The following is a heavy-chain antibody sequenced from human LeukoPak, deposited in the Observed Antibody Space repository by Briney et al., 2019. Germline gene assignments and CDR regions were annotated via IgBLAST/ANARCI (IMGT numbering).Heavy chain of an antibody. V-gene: IGHV3-7*01. CDR2: INHDGSEK. D-gene: IGHD3-16*02. CDR3: ATDRDGTDWGNYRFHY. Sequence: GGSLRLSCAASGFTFSSYWMIWVRQPPGKGLEWVANINHDGSEKNYVDSVKGRFTFPRDNAKNSLYLQMNSLRVDDTAVYYFATDRDGTDWGNYRFHYGGQGTLVTVSS. CDR1: GFTFSSYW. J-gene: IGHJ4*02.